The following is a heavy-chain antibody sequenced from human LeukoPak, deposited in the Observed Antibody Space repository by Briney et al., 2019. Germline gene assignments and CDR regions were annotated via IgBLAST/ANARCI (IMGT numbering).Heavy chain of an antibody. CDR3: ASPRAMVGATFRAFDY. CDR1: GYTFTNYG. V-gene: IGHV1-69*13. J-gene: IGHJ4*02. Sequence: GASVKVSCKASGYTFTNYGISWVRQAPGQGLEWMGGIIPIFGTANYAQKFQGRVTITADESTSTAYMELSSLRSEDTAVYYCASPRAMVGATFRAFDYWGQGTLVTVSS. CDR2: IIPIFGTA. D-gene: IGHD1-26*01.